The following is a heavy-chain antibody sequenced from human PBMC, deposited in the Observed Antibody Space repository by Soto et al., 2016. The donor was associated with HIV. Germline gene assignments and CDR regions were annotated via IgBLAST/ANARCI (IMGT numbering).Heavy chain of an antibody. D-gene: IGHD6-19*01. CDR1: RYTFTNYG. CDR3: ARIAMAGNYFDS. J-gene: IGHJ4*02. Sequence: QVQLVQSGAEAKKPGASVKVSCKASRYTFTNYGISWVRQAPGQGLECMGWISPYNGKTNYAQKLQGRLTMTTDTSTNTAYMEVRSLRSDDTAVYYCARIAMAGNYFDSWGQGTLVTVSS. CDR2: ISPYNGKT. V-gene: IGHV1-18*01.